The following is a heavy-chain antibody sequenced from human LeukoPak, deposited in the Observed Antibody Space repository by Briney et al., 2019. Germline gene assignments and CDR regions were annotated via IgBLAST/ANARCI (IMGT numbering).Heavy chain of an antibody. CDR1: GFTFSSYS. Sequence: PGRSLRLSCAASGFTFSSYSMNWVRQAPGKGLEWVSSISSSSSYIYYADSVKGRFTISRDNAKNSLYLQMNSLRAEDTAVYYCARDPDRSGGMDVWGQGTTVTVSS. J-gene: IGHJ6*02. CDR3: ARDPDRSGGMDV. CDR2: ISSSSSYI. V-gene: IGHV3-21*01.